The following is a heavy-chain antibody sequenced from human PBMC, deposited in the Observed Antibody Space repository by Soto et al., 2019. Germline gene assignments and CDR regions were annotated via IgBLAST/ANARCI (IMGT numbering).Heavy chain of an antibody. J-gene: IGHJ4*02. CDR3: AKDPRGAPDGIAVASFDY. V-gene: IGHV3-23*01. D-gene: IGHD6-19*01. CDR1: GFTFSSYA. CDR2: ISGSGGST. Sequence: GGSLRLSCAASGFTFSSYAMSWVRQAPGKGLEWVSAISGSGGSTYYADSVKGRFTISRDNSKNTLYLQMNSLRAEDTAVYYCAKDPRGAPDGIAVASFDYWGQGTLVTVSS.